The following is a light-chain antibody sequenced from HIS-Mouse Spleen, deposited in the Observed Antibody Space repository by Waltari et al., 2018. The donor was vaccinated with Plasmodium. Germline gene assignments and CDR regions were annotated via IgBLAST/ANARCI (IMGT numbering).Light chain of an antibody. CDR2: SNN. Sequence: QSVLTQPPSASGTPGQRVTISCSGSSSNIGIHTVNWYQQLPGTAPKLLIYSNNQRPSGVPDRFSGSKSGTSASLAISGLQSEDEADYYCAAWDDSLNGPVFGGGTKLTVL. V-gene: IGLV1-44*01. J-gene: IGLJ2*01. CDR1: SSNIGIHT. CDR3: AAWDDSLNGPV.